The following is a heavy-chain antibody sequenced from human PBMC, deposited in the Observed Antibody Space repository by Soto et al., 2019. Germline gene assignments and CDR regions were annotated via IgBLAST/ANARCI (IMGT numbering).Heavy chain of an antibody. Sequence: QVQLVQSGAEVKKPGSSVKVSCKASGGTFSSYAISWVRQAPGQGLEWMGGIIPIFGTANYAQKFQGRVTITADESTSTGYMELSSLRSEDTAVYYCARGGRDTAMVPDGYFDYWGQGTLVTVSS. V-gene: IGHV1-69*01. CDR1: GGTFSSYA. D-gene: IGHD5-18*01. J-gene: IGHJ4*02. CDR3: ARGGRDTAMVPDGYFDY. CDR2: IIPIFGTA.